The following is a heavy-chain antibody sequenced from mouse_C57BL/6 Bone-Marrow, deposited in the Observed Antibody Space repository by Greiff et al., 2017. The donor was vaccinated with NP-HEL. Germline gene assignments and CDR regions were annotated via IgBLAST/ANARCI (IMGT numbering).Heavy chain of an antibody. CDR2: FHPYNDDT. CDR1: GYTFTTYP. D-gene: IGHD2-1*01. CDR3: ARGGNYWYYFDY. Sequence: QVQLQQSGAELVKPGASVKMSCKASGYTFTTYPIEWVKQNHGKSLEWIGNFHPYNDDTEYNEKIKNKATLTVEKSSSTVYLELSRLTSDDSSFYYCARGGNYWYYFDYWGQGTTLTVSS. V-gene: IGHV1-47*01. J-gene: IGHJ2*01.